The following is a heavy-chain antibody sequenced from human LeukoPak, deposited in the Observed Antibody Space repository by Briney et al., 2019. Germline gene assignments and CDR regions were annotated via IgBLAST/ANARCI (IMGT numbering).Heavy chain of an antibody. Sequence: SETLSLTCTVSGSSVSSASYWSWIRQPPGKGVEWIAHIYNGVNTNYNPSLKSRVTISVDTSKNQFSLRLNSETAADTAVYYCARSRAFNSGAFDPWGQGSLVTVSS. CDR3: ARSRAFNSGAFDP. J-gene: IGHJ5*02. CDR1: GSSVSSASY. CDR2: IYNGVNT. D-gene: IGHD1-26*01. V-gene: IGHV4-61*01.